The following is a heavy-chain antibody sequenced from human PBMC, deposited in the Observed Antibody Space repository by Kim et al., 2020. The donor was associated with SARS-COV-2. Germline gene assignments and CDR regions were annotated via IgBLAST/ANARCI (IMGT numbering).Heavy chain of an antibody. V-gene: IGHV1-18*04. J-gene: IGHJ4*02. Sequence: ASVKVSCKTSGYSFTTYGITWVRQAPGQGLDWVGWITTYSGSTDYARKFQGRVSITRDTSAGTVYMDLSSLRADDTAVYYCARCTIAAAGQGLDYWGQGTLIPVSS. CDR1: GYSFTTYG. CDR2: ITTYSGST. CDR3: ARCTIAAAGQGLDY. D-gene: IGHD6-13*01.